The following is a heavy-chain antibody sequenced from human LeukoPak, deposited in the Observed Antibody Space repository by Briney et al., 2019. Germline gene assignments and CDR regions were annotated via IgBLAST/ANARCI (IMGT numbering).Heavy chain of an antibody. J-gene: IGHJ4*02. CDR2: ISWHSGSI. V-gene: IGHV3-9*01. D-gene: IGHD5-12*01. CDR3: AKDPSGYDSPHYFDY. CDR1: GFTFDDYA. Sequence: GGSLRLSCAASGFTFDDYAMHWVRQAPGKGLEWVSGISWHSGSIGYADSVKGRFTISRDNAKNSLYLQMNSLKAEDTALYYCAKDPSGYDSPHYFDYWGQGTLVTVSS.